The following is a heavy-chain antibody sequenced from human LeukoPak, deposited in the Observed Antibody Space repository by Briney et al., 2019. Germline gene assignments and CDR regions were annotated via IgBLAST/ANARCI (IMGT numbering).Heavy chain of an antibody. D-gene: IGHD6-13*01. Sequence: SETLSLTCTVSGVFISSYYWSWIRQPPGKGLEWIGYIYYSGSTNYNPSLKSRVTISVDTSKNQFSLKLSSVTAADTAVYYCAREGGYSSSWALDYWGQGTLVTVSS. CDR1: GVFISSYY. V-gene: IGHV4-59*01. J-gene: IGHJ4*02. CDR2: IYYSGST. CDR3: AREGGYSSSWALDY.